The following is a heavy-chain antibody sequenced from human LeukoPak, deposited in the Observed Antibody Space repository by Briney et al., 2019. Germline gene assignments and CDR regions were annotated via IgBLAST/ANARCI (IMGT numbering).Heavy chain of an antibody. CDR3: ASSITIFGVVIPPFDY. J-gene: IGHJ4*02. V-gene: IGHV3-48*01. CDR2: ISSSSSTI. D-gene: IGHD3-3*01. CDR1: GFTFSSYI. Sequence: GGSLRLSCAASGFTFSSYIMNWVRQAPGKGLEWVSYISSSSSTIYYADSVKGRFTISRDNAKNSLYLQMNSLRAEDTAVYYCASSITIFGVVIPPFDYWGQGTLVTVSS.